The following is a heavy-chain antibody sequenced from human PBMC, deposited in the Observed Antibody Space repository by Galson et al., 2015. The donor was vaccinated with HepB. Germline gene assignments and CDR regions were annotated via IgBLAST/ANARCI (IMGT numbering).Heavy chain of an antibody. V-gene: IGHV3-23*01. CDR3: AKDTDSFNWFFDL. Sequence: SLRLSCAASGLGFSNYAMSWVRQAPGEGLQWVSAISDRTGSTYYADSVTGRFTISRDNSKNTLFLQMNSLRAEDTAVYYCAKDTDSFNWFFDLWGRGTLVTVSS. CDR2: ISDRTGST. D-gene: IGHD2-15*01. CDR1: GLGFSNYA. J-gene: IGHJ2*01.